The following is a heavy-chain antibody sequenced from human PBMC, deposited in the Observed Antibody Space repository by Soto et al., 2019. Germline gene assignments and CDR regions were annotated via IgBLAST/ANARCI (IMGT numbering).Heavy chain of an antibody. Sequence: ASVKVSCKASGGSFGNSSINWVRQTPGQGLEWLGGFIPVYRTLNYAQKFQGRVTITADESTGTAYMTLSSLASDDTAVYYCATGVIWIGYFTVDSWGQGTRVTVSS. CDR1: GGSFGNSS. CDR3: ATGVIWIGYFTVDS. D-gene: IGHD3-3*01. V-gene: IGHV1-69*13. J-gene: IGHJ4*02. CDR2: FIPVYRTL.